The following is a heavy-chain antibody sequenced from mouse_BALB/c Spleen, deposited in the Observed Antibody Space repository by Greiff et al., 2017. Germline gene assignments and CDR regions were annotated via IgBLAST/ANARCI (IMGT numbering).Heavy chain of an antibody. CDR1: GFSLTGYG. D-gene: IGHD2-1*01. CDR3: AREGNYHYYAMDY. V-gene: IGHV2-6-7*01. CDR2: IWGDGST. J-gene: IGHJ4*01. Sequence: VKLVESGPGLVAPSQSLSITCTVSGFSLTGYGVNWVRQPPGKGLEWLGMIWGDGSTDYNSALKSRLSISKDNSKSQVFLKMNSLQTDDTARYYCAREGNYHYYAMDYWGQGTSVTVSS.